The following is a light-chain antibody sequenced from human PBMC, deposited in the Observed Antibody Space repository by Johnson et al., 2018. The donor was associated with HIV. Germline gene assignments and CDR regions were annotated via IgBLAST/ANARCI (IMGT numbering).Light chain of an antibody. CDR1: SSNIGNNY. V-gene: IGLV1-51*01. CDR3: GTWYSNLSGGLCV. J-gene: IGLJ1*01. CDR2: DNN. Sequence: QSVLTQPPSVSAAPRQKVTISCSGSSSNIGNNYVSWYQHLPGTAPQLLIYDNNKRPSGIPDRLSGSKSGTSATLGITGLQTGDEADYYCGTWYSNLSGGLCVFGSGTRVTVL.